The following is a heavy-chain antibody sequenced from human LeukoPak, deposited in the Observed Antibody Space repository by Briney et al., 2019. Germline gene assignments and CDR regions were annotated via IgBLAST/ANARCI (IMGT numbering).Heavy chain of an antibody. CDR3: AKDLPKYYYDSSGPPGLDAFDI. Sequence: GASVKVSCKASGYTFTSYDINWVRQATGQGLEWMGWMNPNSGNTGYAQKFQGRVTMTRNTSISTAYMELSSLRAEDTAVYYCAKDLPKYYYDSSGPPGLDAFDIWGQGTMVTVSS. CDR2: MNPNSGNT. D-gene: IGHD3-22*01. CDR1: GYTFTSYD. J-gene: IGHJ3*02. V-gene: IGHV1-8*01.